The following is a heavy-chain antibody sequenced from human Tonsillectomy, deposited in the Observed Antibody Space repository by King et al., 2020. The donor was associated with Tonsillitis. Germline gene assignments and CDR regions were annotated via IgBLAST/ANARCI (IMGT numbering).Heavy chain of an antibody. CDR3: AKDRGGIAVYQTWGMDV. CDR1: GFTFDDYT. D-gene: IGHD6-19*01. Sequence: VQLVESGGVVVQPGGSLRLSCAASGFTFDDYTMHWVRQAPGKGLEWVSLISWDGGSTYYADSVKGRFTISRDNSKNSLYLQMNSLRTEDTALYYCAKDRGGIAVYQTWGMDVWGQGTTVTVS. CDR2: ISWDGGST. J-gene: IGHJ6*02. V-gene: IGHV3-43*01.